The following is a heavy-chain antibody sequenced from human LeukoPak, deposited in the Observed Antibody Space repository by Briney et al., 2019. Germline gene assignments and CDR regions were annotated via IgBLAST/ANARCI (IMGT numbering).Heavy chain of an antibody. CDR2: ISGRGPNT. CDR1: GFTFSAYG. Sequence: PGGSLRLSCAASGFTFSAYGMSWVRQAPGKGLEWVSSISGRGPNTYYTDSVKGRFTISRDTLKSTLYLQVDSLRAEDTAVYYCAKEGAISGFDYWGQGTLVTVSS. D-gene: IGHD1-26*01. CDR3: AKEGAISGFDY. J-gene: IGHJ4*02. V-gene: IGHV3-23*01.